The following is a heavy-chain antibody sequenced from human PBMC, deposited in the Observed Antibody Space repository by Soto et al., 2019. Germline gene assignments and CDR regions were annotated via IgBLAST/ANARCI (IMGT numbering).Heavy chain of an antibody. D-gene: IGHD2-8*01. J-gene: IGHJ6*02. CDR3: ARGGAPDIVLMVYAIAYYYGMDV. CDR2: TSYDGSNK. V-gene: IGHV3-30-3*01. Sequence: QVQLVESGGGVVQPGRSLRLSCAASGFTFSSYAMHWVRQAPGKGLEWVAVTSYDGSNKYYADSVKGRFTISRDNSKNTLYLQMNSLRAEDTAVYYCARGGAPDIVLMVYAIAYYYGMDVWGQGTTVTVSS. CDR1: GFTFSSYA.